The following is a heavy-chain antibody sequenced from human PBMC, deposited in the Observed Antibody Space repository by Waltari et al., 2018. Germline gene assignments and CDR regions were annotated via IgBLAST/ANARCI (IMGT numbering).Heavy chain of an antibody. Sequence: EVQLVESGGGLVQPGGSLRLSCAASGFTFSTYWMTWVRQAPGKGWEWVASIKQDGSEKYYVDSVKGRFTISRDNAKNSLYLQMNSLRDEDTAVYYCARGLSIRAMTMVVTIDYWGQGTLVTVSS. D-gene: IGHD4-17*01. CDR1: GFTFSTYW. CDR3: ARGLSIRAMTMVVTIDY. V-gene: IGHV3-7*01. J-gene: IGHJ4*02. CDR2: IKQDGSEK.